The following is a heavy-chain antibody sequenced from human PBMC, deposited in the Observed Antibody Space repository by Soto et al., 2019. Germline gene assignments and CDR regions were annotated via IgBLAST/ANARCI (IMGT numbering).Heavy chain of an antibody. CDR2: ISYDGSNK. CDR1: GFTFSSYA. J-gene: IGHJ4*02. Sequence: QVQLVESGGGVVQPGRSLRLSCAASGFTFSSYAMHWVRQAPGKGLEWVAVISYDGSNKYYADSVKGRFTISRDNSKNTLYLQMNSLRAEDTAVYYCAWTPNCGSDYFDYWGQGTLVTVSS. CDR3: AWTPNCGSDYFDY. V-gene: IGHV3-30-3*01. D-gene: IGHD7-27*01.